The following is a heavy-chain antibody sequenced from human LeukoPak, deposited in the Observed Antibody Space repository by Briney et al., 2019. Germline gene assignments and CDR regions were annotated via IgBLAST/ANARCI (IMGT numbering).Heavy chain of an antibody. CDR3: AKDIRGSTSWYGLVY. CDR2: IRWDGGSI. D-gene: IGHD6-13*01. V-gene: IGHV3-43D*03. CDR1: GFTFDDYA. J-gene: IGHJ4*02. Sequence: GGSLRLSCAASGFTFDDYAMPWVRQAPGKGLEWVSLIRWDGGSIYYADSVKGRFTISRDNSKNSLYLQMISLRAEDTALYYCAKDIRGSTSWYGLVYWGQGTLVTVSS.